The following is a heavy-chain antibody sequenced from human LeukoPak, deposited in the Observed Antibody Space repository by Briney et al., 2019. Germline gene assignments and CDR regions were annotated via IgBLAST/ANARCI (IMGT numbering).Heavy chain of an antibody. V-gene: IGHV3-11*01. CDR2: ISSSGSTI. CDR1: GFTFSDYY. D-gene: IGHD2-15*01. J-gene: IGHJ4*02. CDR3: AMGRYLGYCSGGSCYDRPPDY. Sequence: GGSLRLSCAASGFTFSDYYMSWIRQAPGKGLEWVSYISSSGSTIYYADSVKGRFTISRDNAKNSLYLQMNSLRAEDTAVYYCAMGRYLGYCSGGSCYDRPPDYWGQGTLVTVSS.